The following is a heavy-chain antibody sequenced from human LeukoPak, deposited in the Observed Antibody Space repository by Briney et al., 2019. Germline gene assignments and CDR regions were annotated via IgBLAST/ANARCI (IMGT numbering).Heavy chain of an antibody. J-gene: IGHJ4*02. V-gene: IGHV4-39*07. Sequence: PGGSLRLSCAASGFTFSSYAMSWVRQAPGKGLEWIGSIYYSGSTYYNPSLKSRVTISVDTSKNQFSLKLSSVTAADTAVYYCARGWVAGYYWGQGTLVTVSS. D-gene: IGHD6-19*01. CDR3: ARGWVAGYY. CDR2: IYYSGST. CDR1: GFTFSSYA.